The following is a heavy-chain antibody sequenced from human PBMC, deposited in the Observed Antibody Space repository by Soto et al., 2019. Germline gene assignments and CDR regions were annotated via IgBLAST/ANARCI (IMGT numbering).Heavy chain of an antibody. D-gene: IGHD3-3*01. V-gene: IGHV1-18*01. CDR3: ARDQRDFWSGYYGY. CDR2: ISAYNCNT. Sequence: QVQLVQSGAEVKKPGASVKVSCKASGYTFTSYGISWVRQAPGQGLEWMGWISAYNCNTNYAQKLQGRVTMTTDTSTSTAYMELRSLISDDTAVYYCARDQRDFWSGYYGYWGQGTLVTVSS. J-gene: IGHJ4*02. CDR1: GYTFTSYG.